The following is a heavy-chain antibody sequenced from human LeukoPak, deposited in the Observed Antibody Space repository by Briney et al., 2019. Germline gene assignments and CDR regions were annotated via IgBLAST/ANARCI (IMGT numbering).Heavy chain of an antibody. CDR2: IIPIFGTA. J-gene: IGHJ4*02. D-gene: IGHD3-10*01. V-gene: IGHV1-69*06. CDR3: ARGGVAIRRDIDY. CDR1: GGTFSSYA. Sequence: SVKVSCKASGGTFSSYAISWVRQAPGQGLEWMGGIIPIFGTANYAQKFQGRVTITADKSTSTAYMELSSLRSEDTAVYYCARGGVAIRRDIDYWGQGTLVTVSS.